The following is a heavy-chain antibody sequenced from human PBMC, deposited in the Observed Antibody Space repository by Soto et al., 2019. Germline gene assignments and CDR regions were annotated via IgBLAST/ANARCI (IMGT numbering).Heavy chain of an antibody. D-gene: IGHD6-19*01. V-gene: IGHV3-7*04. CDR2: IKQDGSEK. J-gene: IGHJ4*02. Sequence: GGSLRLSFAASGFTFSSYWMSWVRQAPGKGLEWVANIKQDGSEKYYVDSVKGRFTISRDNAKNSLYLQMNSLRAEDTAVYYCARGYSSGDFDYWGQGTLVTVSS. CDR3: ARGYSSGDFDY. CDR1: GFTFSSYW.